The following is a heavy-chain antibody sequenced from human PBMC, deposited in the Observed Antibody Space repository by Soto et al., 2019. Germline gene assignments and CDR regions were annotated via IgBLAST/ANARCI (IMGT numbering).Heavy chain of an antibody. CDR1: GFTFSSYA. Sequence: GGSLRVACAASGFTFSSYAMSWVRQAPGKGLEWVSAISGIGGSTYYADSVKGRFTISRDNSKNTLYLQMNSLRAEDTAVYYCATREYYDILTGYDYYYYYGMDVWGRGTTVTVSS. CDR3: ATREYYDILTGYDYYYYYGMDV. J-gene: IGHJ6*02. D-gene: IGHD3-9*01. CDR2: ISGIGGST. V-gene: IGHV3-23*01.